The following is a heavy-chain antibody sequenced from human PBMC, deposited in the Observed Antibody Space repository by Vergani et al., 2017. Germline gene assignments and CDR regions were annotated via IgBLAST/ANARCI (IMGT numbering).Heavy chain of an antibody. CDR3: AREWVATTFDY. J-gene: IGHJ4*02. CDR1: GGSISSYY. D-gene: IGHD5-12*01. Sequence: QVQLQESGPGLVKPSETLSLTCTVSGGSISSYYWSWIRQPPGKGLEWIGYIYYSGSTNYNPSLKSRVTISVDTSKNQFSLKLSSVTAADTAVYYCAREWVATTFDYWGQGTLVTVSS. V-gene: IGHV4-59*12. CDR2: IYYSGST.